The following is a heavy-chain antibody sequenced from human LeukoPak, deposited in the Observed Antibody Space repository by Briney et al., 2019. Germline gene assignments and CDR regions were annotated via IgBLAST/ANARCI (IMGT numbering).Heavy chain of an antibody. CDR2: MNPNSGNT. CDR1: GYTFTSHD. Sequence: ASVKVSCKASGYTFTSHDINWVRQAPGQGLEWMGWMNPNSGNTGYAQKFRGRVTMTRNTSISTAYMELSSPRSEDTAVYYCARASGPTVADLDYWGQGTLVTVSS. V-gene: IGHV1-8*01. CDR3: ARASGPTVADLDY. D-gene: IGHD4-23*01. J-gene: IGHJ4*02.